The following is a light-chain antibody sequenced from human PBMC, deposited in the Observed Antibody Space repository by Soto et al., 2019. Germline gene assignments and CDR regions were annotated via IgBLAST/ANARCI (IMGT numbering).Light chain of an antibody. CDR1: QSVRSW. J-gene: IGKJ1*01. Sequence: DIQMTQSPSTLSASVGDRVTITCRASQSVRSWLAWYQQKPEKAPKLLIYHASSLESGVPSRFSGSGSGTEFTLTISNLQPDDFATYYCQQYSSYPRTFGQGTKVEIK. V-gene: IGKV1-5*01. CDR3: QQYSSYPRT. CDR2: HAS.